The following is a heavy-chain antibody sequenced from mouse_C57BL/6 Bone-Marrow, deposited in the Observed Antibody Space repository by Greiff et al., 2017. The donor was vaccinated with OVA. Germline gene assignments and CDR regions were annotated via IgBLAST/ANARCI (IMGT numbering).Heavy chain of an antibody. J-gene: IGHJ2*01. D-gene: IGHD2-3*01. CDR3: ARREVYDALRDY. CDR1: GYTFTSYG. CDR2: IYRRSGNT. V-gene: IGHV1-81*01. Sequence: VQLKESGAELARPGASVKLSCKASGYTFTSYGISWVQQRTGQGLEWIAEIYRRSGNTYYNEKFKGMATLTADKSSSTAYMELRSLTSEDSAVYFCARREVYDALRDYWGQGTTLTVSS.